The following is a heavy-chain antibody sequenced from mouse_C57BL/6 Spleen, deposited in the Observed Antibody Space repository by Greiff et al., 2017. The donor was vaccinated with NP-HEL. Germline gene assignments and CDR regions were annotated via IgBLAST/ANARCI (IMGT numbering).Heavy chain of an antibody. D-gene: IGHD2-4*01. CDR3: AIYDYSYYFDY. Sequence: VQLQQSGAELAKPGASVKLSCKASGYTFTSYWMHWVKQRPGQGLEWIGYINPSSGYTKYNQKFKDKATLTADKSSSTAYMQLGSLTYEDSAVYYCAIYDYSYYFDYWGQGTTLTVSS. CDR2: INPSSGYT. V-gene: IGHV1-7*01. J-gene: IGHJ2*01. CDR1: GYTFTSYW.